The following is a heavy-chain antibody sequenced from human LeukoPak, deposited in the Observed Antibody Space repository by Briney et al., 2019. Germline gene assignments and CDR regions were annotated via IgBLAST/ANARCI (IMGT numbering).Heavy chain of an antibody. CDR2: INSRSSTI. J-gene: IGHJ3*02. V-gene: IGHV3-48*01. CDR1: RFTFSNYG. CDR3: ARKVGPPQVFDI. D-gene: IGHD1-26*01. Sequence: GGSLRLSCAASRFTFSNYGVNWVRQAPGEGLEWVSYINSRSSTIYYADSVRGRFTISRDNAKNSLYLQMNSLKAEDTAIYYWARKVGPPQVFDIWGQGTMVPVSS.